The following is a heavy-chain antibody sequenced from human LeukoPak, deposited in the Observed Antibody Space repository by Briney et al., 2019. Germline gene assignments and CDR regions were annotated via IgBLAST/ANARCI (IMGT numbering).Heavy chain of an antibody. CDR1: GGSFSSGDYY. CDR2: FYGSGNN. D-gene: IGHD2-2*01. Sequence: SETLSLTCTVSGGSFSSGDYYWSWIRPPPGMGLVWFGYFYGSGNNYYNSALESLVTITVNTSKKQFLLKLSFMADADTAVYFCARGRSLAPYFVVVPAASKYYYYYMDVWGKRTTVTVSS. V-gene: IGHV4-30-4*08. J-gene: IGHJ6*03. CDR3: ARGRSLAPYFVVVPAASKYYYYYMDV.